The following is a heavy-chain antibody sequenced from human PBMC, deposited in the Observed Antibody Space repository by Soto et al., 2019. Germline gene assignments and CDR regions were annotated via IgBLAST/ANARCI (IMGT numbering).Heavy chain of an antibody. CDR2: INHSGST. Sequence: PSETLSLTCAVYGGSFSGYYWSWIRQPPGKALEWIGEINHSGSTNYNPSLKSRVTISVDTSKNQFSLKLSSVTAADTAVYYCARGRDDSSGYYLKYYYYGMDVWGQGTTVTVSS. CDR1: GGSFSGYY. V-gene: IGHV4-34*01. D-gene: IGHD3-22*01. J-gene: IGHJ6*02. CDR3: ARGRDDSSGYYLKYYYYGMDV.